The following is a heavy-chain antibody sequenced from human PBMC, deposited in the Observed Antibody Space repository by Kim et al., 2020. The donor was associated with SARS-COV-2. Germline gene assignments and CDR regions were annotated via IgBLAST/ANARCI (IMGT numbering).Heavy chain of an antibody. CDR3: ARDAGISLLGVVKGPGGM. D-gene: IGHD3-3*01. CDR1: GGSISGYY. Sequence: SETLSLTCTVSGGSISGYYWSWIRQPPGKGLEWIGYIYYSGSTNYNPSLKSRVTISVDTSKNQFSLKLSSVTAADTAVYYCARDAGISLLGVVKGPGGM. V-gene: IGHV4-59*12. J-gene: IGHJ6*01. CDR2: IYYSGST.